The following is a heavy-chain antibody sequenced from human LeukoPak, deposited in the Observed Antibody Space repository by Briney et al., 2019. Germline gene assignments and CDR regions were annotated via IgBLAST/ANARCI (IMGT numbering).Heavy chain of an antibody. D-gene: IGHD3-10*01. CDR1: TGCW. CDR3: AANPYYYGSGSYTP. V-gene: IGHV5-10-1*01. Sequence: TGCWISWVRHLYGKSLEWMGRIDPSDSYTNYSPSFQGHVTISADKSISTAYLQWSSLKASDTAMYYCAANPYYYGSGSYTPWGQGTLVTVSS. CDR2: IDPSDSYT. J-gene: IGHJ5*02.